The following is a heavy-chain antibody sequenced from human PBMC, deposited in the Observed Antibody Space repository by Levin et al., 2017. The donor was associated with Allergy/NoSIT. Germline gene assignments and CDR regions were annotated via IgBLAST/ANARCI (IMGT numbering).Heavy chain of an antibody. CDR2: ISAYNGNT. Sequence: GESLKISCEASGYNFTNYGISWVRQAPGQGLEWMGWISAYNGNTNYAQKFQGRVTMTIQTSTNTAYMELRSLRSDDTAVYYCARVGIDFWGVYQKSWGYMDVWGQGTTVTVSS. D-gene: IGHD3-3*01. CDR1: GYNFTNYG. V-gene: IGHV1-18*01. J-gene: IGHJ6*03. CDR3: ARVGIDFWGVYQKSWGYMDV.